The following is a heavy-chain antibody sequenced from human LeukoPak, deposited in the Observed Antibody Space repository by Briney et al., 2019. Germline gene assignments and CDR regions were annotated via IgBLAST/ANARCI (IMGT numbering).Heavy chain of an antibody. CDR3: ARGCGLHLSPASSYYDSRCRYFDD. D-gene: IGHD3-22*01. V-gene: IGHV3-11*04. J-gene: IGHJ4*02. CDR2: ISSSGSTI. Sequence: GGSLRLSCAASGFTFSDYYMSWIRQAPGKGLEWVSYISSSGSTIYYAGSVKGRFTTSRDNAKNSLYLQMNSLRAEDTAVYYCARGCGLHLSPASSYYDSRCRYFDDWGQGTLVTVSS. CDR1: GFTFSDYY.